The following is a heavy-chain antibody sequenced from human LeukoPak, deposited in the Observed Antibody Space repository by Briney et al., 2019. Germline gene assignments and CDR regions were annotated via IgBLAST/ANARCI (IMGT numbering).Heavy chain of an antibody. CDR2: IYYSGST. Sequence: SETLSLTCAVYGGSFSGYYWSWIRQPPGKGLEWIGYIYYSGSTNYNPSLKSRVTISVDTSKNQFSLKLSSVTAADTAVYYCARRLSYYYGMDVWGQGTTVTVSS. CDR3: ARRLSYYYGMDV. V-gene: IGHV4-59*08. J-gene: IGHJ6*02. CDR1: GGSFSGYY.